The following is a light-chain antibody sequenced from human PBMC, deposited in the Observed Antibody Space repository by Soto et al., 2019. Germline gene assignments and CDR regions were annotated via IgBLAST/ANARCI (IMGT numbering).Light chain of an antibody. CDR1: QSVSSNY. Sequence: EIVLTQSPGTLSLSPGERATLSCRASQSVSSNYLAWYQQKPGQAPRLLIYGASSRATGIPDRFSGSGSGTDFTLSIRRLEPEDFAMYYCQQYGRSPLTFGGGTKVEI. J-gene: IGKJ4*01. CDR3: QQYGRSPLT. CDR2: GAS. V-gene: IGKV3-20*01.